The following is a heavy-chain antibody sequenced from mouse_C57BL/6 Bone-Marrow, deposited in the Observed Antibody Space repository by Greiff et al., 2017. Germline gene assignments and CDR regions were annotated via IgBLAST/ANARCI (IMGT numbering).Heavy chain of an antibody. CDR1: GYTFTSYG. V-gene: IGHV1-81*01. CDR3: ARLLWFTY. Sequence: QVQLKESGAELARPGASVKLSCKASGYTFTSYGISWVKQRTGQGLEWIGEIYPRRGNTYYNEKCKGKATLTADKSSSTAYMELRSLTSEDSAVYFCARLLWFTYWGQGTLVTVSA. CDR2: IYPRRGNT. J-gene: IGHJ3*01.